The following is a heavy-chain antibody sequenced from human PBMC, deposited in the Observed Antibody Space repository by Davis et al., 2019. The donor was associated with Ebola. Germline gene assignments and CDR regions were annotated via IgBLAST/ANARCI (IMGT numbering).Heavy chain of an antibody. Sequence: LSLTCTVSGGSISSYYWSWIRQPPGKGLEWVAVISHGGYTKHHAETVKGRFTISRDNSKKSLHLQMNSLRPEDTAVYYCARGWLRTGMDVWGKGTTVTVSS. CDR3: ARGWLRTGMDV. CDR1: GGSISSYY. J-gene: IGHJ6*04. V-gene: IGHV3-30*03. CDR2: ISHGGYTK. D-gene: IGHD5-12*01.